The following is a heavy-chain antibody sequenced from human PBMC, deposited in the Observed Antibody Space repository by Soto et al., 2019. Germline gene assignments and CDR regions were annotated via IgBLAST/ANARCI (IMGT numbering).Heavy chain of an antibody. CDR3: ARPSDTADYDWFFDL. Sequence: EVQLLESGGGLVQPGGSLKLSCAASGFIFSDSAIHWVRQASGKGLEWIGRIRNKVNSYATIYAASVKGRFTISRDDSENTAYLQMNSLKTEDTAVYYCARPSDTADYDWFFDLWGRGTLVTVSS. CDR1: GFIFSDSA. V-gene: IGHV3-73*01. D-gene: IGHD4-17*01. J-gene: IGHJ2*01. CDR2: IRNKVNSYAT.